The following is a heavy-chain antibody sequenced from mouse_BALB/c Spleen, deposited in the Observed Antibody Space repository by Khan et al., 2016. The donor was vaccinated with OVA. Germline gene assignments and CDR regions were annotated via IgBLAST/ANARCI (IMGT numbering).Heavy chain of an antibody. Sequence: VQLKQSGPELMKPGASVKISCKASGYSFTTYYIHWVKQSHGKSLEWIGYIDPFNGSTTYNQKFKGKATLTVDKSSSTAYMHLSSLTSEASAVYYCARHGTSSWFAYWGQGTLVTVSA. CDR1: GYSFTTYY. CDR3: ARHGTSSWFAY. D-gene: IGHD1-1*01. J-gene: IGHJ3*01. CDR2: IDPFNGST. V-gene: IGHV1S135*01.